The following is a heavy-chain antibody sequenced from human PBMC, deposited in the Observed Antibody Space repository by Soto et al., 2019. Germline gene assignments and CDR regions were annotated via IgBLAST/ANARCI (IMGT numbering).Heavy chain of an antibody. Sequence: EVQLLESGGGLVQPGGSLRLSCAASGFSIGSSAWSWVRQAPGKGLDWVSTIGGNGVTTFYADSAKGRFTISRDISRNTVFLQMSSLRAEDTALYDCAKSSRYCSGGGCFYYFDYWGQGTLVTVSS. D-gene: IGHD2-15*01. CDR1: GFSIGSSA. J-gene: IGHJ4*02. CDR2: IGGNGVTT. V-gene: IGHV3-23*01. CDR3: AKSSRYCSGGGCFYYFDY.